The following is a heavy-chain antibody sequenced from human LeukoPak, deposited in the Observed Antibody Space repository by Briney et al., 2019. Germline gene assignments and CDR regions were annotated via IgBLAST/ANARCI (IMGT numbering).Heavy chain of an antibody. J-gene: IGHJ6*03. Sequence: PGRSLRLSCAASGFTFSSYGMHWVRQAPGKGLEWVAVIWYDGSNKYYADSVKGRFTISRDNSKNTLYLQMNSLRAEDTAVYYCAREYSGYYYYMDVWGKGTTVTVSS. D-gene: IGHD2-21*01. CDR1: GFTFSSYG. CDR2: IWYDGSNK. V-gene: IGHV3-33*01. CDR3: AREYSGYYYYMDV.